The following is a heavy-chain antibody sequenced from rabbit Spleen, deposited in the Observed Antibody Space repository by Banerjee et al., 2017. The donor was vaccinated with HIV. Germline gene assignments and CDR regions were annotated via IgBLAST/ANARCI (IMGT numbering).Heavy chain of an antibody. CDR1: GFSFSSSYY. J-gene: IGHJ4*01. D-gene: IGHD4-1*01. CDR3: AREASSGWGVVSFYFNL. V-gene: IGHV1S40*01. Sequence: QSLEESGGGLVQPEGSLTLTCTASGFSFSSSYYMCWVRQAPGEGLEWIACIYAADSGDTDCANWATGRFTISKTSSTTVTLQMTSLTAADTATYFCAREASSGWGVVSFYFNLWGPGTLVTVS. CDR2: IYAADSGDT.